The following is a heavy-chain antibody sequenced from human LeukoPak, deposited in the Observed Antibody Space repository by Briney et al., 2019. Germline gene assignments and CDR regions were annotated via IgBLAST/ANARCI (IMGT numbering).Heavy chain of an antibody. CDR1: GFTFSSYA. CDR3: ATGVQLERVDRNYYFDY. D-gene: IGHD1-1*01. Sequence: PGGSLRLSCAASGFTFSSYAMHWVRQAPGKGLEWVAVISYDGSNKYYADSVKGRFTISRDNSKNTLYLQMNSLRAEDTAVYYCATGVQLERVDRNYYFDYWGQGTLVTVSS. CDR2: ISYDGSNK. J-gene: IGHJ4*02. V-gene: IGHV3-30-3*01.